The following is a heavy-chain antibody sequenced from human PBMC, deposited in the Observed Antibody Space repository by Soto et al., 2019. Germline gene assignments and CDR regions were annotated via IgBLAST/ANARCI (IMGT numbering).Heavy chain of an antibody. D-gene: IGHD4-17*01. V-gene: IGHV3-23*01. J-gene: IGHJ4*02. CDR3: AKSRGDSWTTYYFGY. CDR2: ISGRGGST. Sequence: EVQLLESGGGLAQPGGSLKLSCAASGFTFSSNSMGWVRQAPGKGLEWVSGISGRGGSTYYANSVKGRFTISRDNSENMLYLQIYSLRAEDTAVYFCAKSRGDSWTTYYFGYWGQGTLITVSS. CDR1: GFTFSSNS.